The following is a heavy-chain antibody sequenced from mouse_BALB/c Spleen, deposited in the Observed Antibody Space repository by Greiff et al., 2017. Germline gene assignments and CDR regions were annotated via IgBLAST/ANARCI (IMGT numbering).Heavy chain of an antibody. V-gene: IGHV3-2*02. CDR3: ASRRAGRYDGTWFAY. CDR2: ISYSGST. Sequence: VQLQQSGPGLVKPSQSLSLTCTVTGYSITSDYAWNWIRQFPGNKLEWMGYISYSGSTSYNPSLKSRISITRDTSKNQFFLQLNSVTTEDTATYYCASRRAGRYDGTWFAYWGQGTLVTVSA. J-gene: IGHJ3*01. CDR1: GYSITSDYA. D-gene: IGHD2-14*01.